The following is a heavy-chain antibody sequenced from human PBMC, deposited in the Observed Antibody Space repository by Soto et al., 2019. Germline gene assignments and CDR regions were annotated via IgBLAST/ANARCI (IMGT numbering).Heavy chain of an antibody. V-gene: IGHV1-69*18. CDR1: GDTFSGYP. CDR3: ARDGGFGEFKY. CDR2: IIPAFGTT. J-gene: IGHJ4*02. D-gene: IGHD3-10*01. Sequence: QVQLVQSGAELKKPGSSVKVSCKASGDTFSGYPINWVRQAPGEGLEWMGRIIPAFGTTNDAQRFEGRVTFTADESTNTAYTELRGLVSEDTAVYYCARDGGFGEFKYWGPGTLVTVSS.